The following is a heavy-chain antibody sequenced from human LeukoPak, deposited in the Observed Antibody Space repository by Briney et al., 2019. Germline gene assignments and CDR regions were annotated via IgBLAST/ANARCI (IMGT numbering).Heavy chain of an antibody. D-gene: IGHD1-14*01. CDR1: GGTFSSYA. V-gene: IGHV1-69*05. CDR3: ARTGVARGYYFDY. CDR2: IIPIFGTA. J-gene: IGHJ4*02. Sequence: ASVKVSCKASGGTFSSYAISWVRQAPGQGLEWMGGIIPIFGTANYAQKFQDRVTITTDESTSTAYMELRSLRSDDTAVYYCARTGVARGYYFDYWGQGTLVTVSS.